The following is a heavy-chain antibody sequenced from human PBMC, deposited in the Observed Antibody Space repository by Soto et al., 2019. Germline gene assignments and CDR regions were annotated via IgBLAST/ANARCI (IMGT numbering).Heavy chain of an antibody. J-gene: IGHJ4*02. D-gene: IGHD3-22*01. CDR1: NYTFTDYG. CDR3: ARVLTPYYYDSSGYYDLDY. V-gene: IGHV1-18*01. CDR2: ISAYTGNT. Sequence: QVQLVQSGAEAKKPGASVKVSCKAANYTFTDYGISWVRQAPGQGLEWMGWISAYTGNTNYAQKLQGRVTMTTDTSTSTAYMELRSLRSDDTAVYYCARVLTPYYYDSSGYYDLDYWGPGTLVTVSS.